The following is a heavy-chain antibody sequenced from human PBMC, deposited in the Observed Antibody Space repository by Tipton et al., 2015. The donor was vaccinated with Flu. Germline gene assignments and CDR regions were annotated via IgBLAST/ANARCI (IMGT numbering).Heavy chain of an antibody. V-gene: IGHV4-59*01. CDR3: ARGGYYDILTGYYMNGMDV. CDR2: IYYSGST. D-gene: IGHD3-9*01. CDR1: GGSISSYY. Sequence: LSLTCTVSGGSISSYYWSWIRQPPGKGLEWIGYIYYSGSTNYNPSLKSRVTISVDTSKNQFSLKLSSVTAADTAVYYCARGGYYDILTGYYMNGMDVWGQGTTVTVSS. J-gene: IGHJ6*02.